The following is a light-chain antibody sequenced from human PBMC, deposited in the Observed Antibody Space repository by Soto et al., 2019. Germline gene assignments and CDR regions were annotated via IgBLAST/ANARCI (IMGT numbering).Light chain of an antibody. CDR1: QYVSNNY. CDR2: GAS. V-gene: IGKV3-20*01. CDR3: QQYNNWPGRT. J-gene: IGKJ1*01. Sequence: EIVLTQSPGTLSLSPGERATLSCRAIQYVSNNYLAWYQQKPGQAPRLRIYGASSRATGIPDRCSGSGSGADFTLSISRLEPEDFAVYYCQQYNNWPGRTFGQGTKVDI.